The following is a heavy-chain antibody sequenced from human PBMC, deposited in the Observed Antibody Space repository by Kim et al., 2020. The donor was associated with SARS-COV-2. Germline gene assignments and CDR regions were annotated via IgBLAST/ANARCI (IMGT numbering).Heavy chain of an antibody. J-gene: IGHJ4*01. CDR3: AGAGTTQREEYYFKY. CDR1: GYTFTGYA. V-gene: IGHV1-3*01. Sequence: ASVKVSCKASGYTFTGYARHWVRQAPGQGLEGVGWINVGYGNTKCYQKFQGRDTIISDVSESTVYMERSILRYGETPVHCCAGAGTTQREEYYFKYWR. CDR2: INVGYGNT. D-gene: IGHD1-1*01.